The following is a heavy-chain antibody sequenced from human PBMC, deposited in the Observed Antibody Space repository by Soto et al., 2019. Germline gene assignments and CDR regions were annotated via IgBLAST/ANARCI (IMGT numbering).Heavy chain of an antibody. D-gene: IGHD2-8*01. V-gene: IGHV6-1*01. J-gene: IGHJ5*01. CDR1: GDSVSTNSAT. CDR2: TYYRSKWYN. CDR3: ARLIGNSWLDS. Sequence: SQTLSLTCAISGDSVSTNSATWDWIRQSPSRGLEWLGRTYYRSKWYNDYAVSVKGRISINPDTSNNQLSLQLNSVTPDDTAVYYCARLIGNSWLDSWGQGQWSPSPQ.